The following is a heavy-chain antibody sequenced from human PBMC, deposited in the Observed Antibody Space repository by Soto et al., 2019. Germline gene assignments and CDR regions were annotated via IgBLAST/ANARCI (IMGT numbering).Heavy chain of an antibody. D-gene: IGHD2-21*01. CDR3: ARVFGDSDFRAVDS. CDR1: GFTFTSYG. CDR2: IRAYNGNT. V-gene: IGHV1-18*04. Sequence: ASVKVSCKTSGFTFTSYGITWVRQAPGQGLEWMGWIRAYNGNTNYVQNFKDRVAMTTDPSTRTAYMELKSLKSEDSAVYYCARVFGDSDFRAVDSWGQGTLVPVSS. J-gene: IGHJ4*02.